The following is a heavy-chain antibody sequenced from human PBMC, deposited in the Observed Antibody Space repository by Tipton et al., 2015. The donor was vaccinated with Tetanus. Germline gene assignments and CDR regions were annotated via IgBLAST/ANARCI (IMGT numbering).Heavy chain of an antibody. CDR3: ARDSDVVYYYDSSGYYLGPNLANWFDP. J-gene: IGHJ5*02. V-gene: IGHV4-4*07. Sequence: LRLSCTDSGGSISSYYWSWIRQPAGKGLEWIGRIYTSGSTNYNPSLKSRVTMSVDTSKNQFSLKLSSVTAADTAVYYCARDSDVVYYYDSSGYYLGPNLANWFDPWGQGPLVTVSS. CDR1: GGSISSYY. CDR2: IYTSGST. D-gene: IGHD3-22*01.